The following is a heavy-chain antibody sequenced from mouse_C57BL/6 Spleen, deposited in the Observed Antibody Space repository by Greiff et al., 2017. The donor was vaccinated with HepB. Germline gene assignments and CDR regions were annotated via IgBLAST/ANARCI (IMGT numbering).Heavy chain of an antibody. CDR2: INPYNGGT. CDR1: GYTFTDYY. CDR3: ASTVNYAMDY. Sequence: HLHHSLPFLLNPLSSLKMSCKASGYTFTDYYMNWVKQIHGNSLEWIGVINPYNGGTSYNQKFKGKATLTVDKSSSTAYMELNSLTSEDSAVYYCASTVNYAMDYWGQGTSVTVSS. D-gene: IGHD1-1*01. J-gene: IGHJ4*01. V-gene: IGHV1-19*01.